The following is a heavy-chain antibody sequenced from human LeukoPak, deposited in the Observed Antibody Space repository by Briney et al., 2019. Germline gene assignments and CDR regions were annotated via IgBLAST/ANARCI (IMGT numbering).Heavy chain of an antibody. CDR2: IYHSGST. D-gene: IGHD2-21*02. V-gene: IGHV4-38-2*02. Sequence: SETLSLTCAVSDYSISSAYYWGWIRQPPGKGLEWIGSIYHSGSTDYNPSLKSRVTISVDTSKNQFSLKLRSVTAADTAVYYCARDQGYCGGDCYFDFWGQGTLVTVSS. CDR1: DYSISSAYY. J-gene: IGHJ4*02. CDR3: ARDQGYCGGDCYFDF.